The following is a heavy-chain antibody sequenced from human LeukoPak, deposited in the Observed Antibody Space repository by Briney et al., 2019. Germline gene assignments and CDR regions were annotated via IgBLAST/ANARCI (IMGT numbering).Heavy chain of an antibody. CDR1: GGSISSYY. CDR3: ARGRMVRGGNFDY. CDR2: IYYSGST. V-gene: IGHV4-59*08. D-gene: IGHD3-10*01. J-gene: IGHJ4*02. Sequence: SETLSLTCTVSGGSISSYYWSWIRQPPGKGLEWIGYIYYSGSTNYNPSPKSRVTISVDTSKNQFSLKLSSVTAADTAVYYCARGRMVRGGNFDYWGQGTLVTVSS.